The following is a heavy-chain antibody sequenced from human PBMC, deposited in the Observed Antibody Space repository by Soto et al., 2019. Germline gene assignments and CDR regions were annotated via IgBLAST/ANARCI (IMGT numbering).Heavy chain of an antibody. Sequence: QVQLVQSGAEVKKPGSSVKVSCKASGGTFSSYAISWVRQAPGQGLEWMGGIIPIFGTANYAQKFQGRVTITADESTSTAYMELSSLRSEDKAVYYYVREKVGYYDSSGYYRVSVPPDYYYGIDVWGKGTTVTVSS. D-gene: IGHD3-22*01. CDR3: VREKVGYYDSSGYYRVSVPPDYYYGIDV. J-gene: IGHJ6*04. CDR1: GGTFSSYA. V-gene: IGHV1-69*01. CDR2: IIPIFGTA.